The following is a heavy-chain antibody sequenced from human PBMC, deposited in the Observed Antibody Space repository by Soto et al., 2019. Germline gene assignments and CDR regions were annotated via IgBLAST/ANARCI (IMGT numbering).Heavy chain of an antibody. V-gene: IGHV5-51*01. CDR2: IYPGDSDT. CDR1: GYSFTSYW. D-gene: IGHD3-9*01. CDR3: ASSLRPLRYFDWSRSPPGY. J-gene: IGHJ4*02. Sequence: PGESLKISCKGSGYSFTSYWIGWVRQMPGKGLEWMGIIYPGDSDTRYSPSFQGQVTISADKSISTAYLQWSSLKASDTAMYYCASSLRPLRYFDWSRSPPGYWGQGTLVTVSS.